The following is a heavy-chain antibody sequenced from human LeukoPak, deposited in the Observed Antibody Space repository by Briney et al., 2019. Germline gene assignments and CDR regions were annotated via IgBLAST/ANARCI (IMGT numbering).Heavy chain of an antibody. J-gene: IGHJ4*02. V-gene: IGHV4-59*08. CDR3: ARRRAAAGTFALDY. CDR1: GDSTSNFY. CDR2: IYYSGST. Sequence: SETLSLTCTVSGDSTSNFYWNWIRQPPGKGLEWIGYIYYSGSTNYNPSLKSRVTISVDTSKNQFSLKLSSVTAADTAVYYCARRRAAAGTFALDYWGQGTLVTVSS. D-gene: IGHD6-13*01.